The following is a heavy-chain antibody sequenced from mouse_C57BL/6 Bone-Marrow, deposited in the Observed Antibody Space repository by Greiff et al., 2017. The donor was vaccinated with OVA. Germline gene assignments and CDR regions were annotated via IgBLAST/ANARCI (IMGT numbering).Heavy chain of an antibody. J-gene: IGHJ2*01. CDR1: GYSFTSYY. Sequence: VQLQQSGPELVKPGASVKISCKASGYSFTSYYIHWVKQRPGQGLEWIGWIYPGSGNTKYNEKFKGKATLTADTSSSTAYMQLSSLTSEDSAVYYCAREGTGTGFDYWGQGTTLTVSS. CDR2: IYPGSGNT. CDR3: AREGTGTGFDY. D-gene: IGHD4-1*01. V-gene: IGHV1-66*01.